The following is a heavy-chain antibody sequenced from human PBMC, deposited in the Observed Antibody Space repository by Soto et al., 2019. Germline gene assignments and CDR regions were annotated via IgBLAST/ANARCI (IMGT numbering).Heavy chain of an antibody. V-gene: IGHV1-8*01. CDR1: GYSFTSLH. Sequence: ASVQVSFKASGYSFTSLHFNWVRQAPGQGLEWIGWMNPHSGGTEFAQRSQGRVTMTRNTSINTAYMELSRLRSQDTAVYYCARGSHGRMDDWGQGTTVTVSS. J-gene: IGHJ6*02. CDR3: ARGSHGRMDD. CDR2: MNPHSGGT.